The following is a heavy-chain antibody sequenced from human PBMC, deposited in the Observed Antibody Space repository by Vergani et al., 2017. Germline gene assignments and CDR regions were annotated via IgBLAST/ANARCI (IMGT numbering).Heavy chain of an antibody. Sequence: QMQLVQPGSELKKPGASVKVSGKALGYSFNNYAIHWVRQATGQGLEWMGWINPTTGNPTYARAFTGRFVFSLDTSISTAYLQIGSLKAEDTAVYCCAGAKRGRLAVGATHSWGQGTLRTGSS. CDR1: GYSFNNYA. D-gene: IGHD6-19*01. J-gene: IGHJ4*02. V-gene: IGHV7-4-1*01. CDR2: INPTTGNP. CDR3: AGAKRGRLAVGATHS.